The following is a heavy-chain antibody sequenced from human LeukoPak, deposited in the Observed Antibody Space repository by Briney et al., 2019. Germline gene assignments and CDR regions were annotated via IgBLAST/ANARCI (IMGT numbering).Heavy chain of an antibody. Sequence: SVKVSCKASGGTFTSDAISWERQAPGQGLEWMGGIIPIFGTANYAQKFQGRVTITADESTSTAYMELSSLRSEDTAVFYCATAHSSGHFDYLDYWGQGTLVTVSS. CDR2: IIPIFGTA. J-gene: IGHJ4*02. CDR1: GGTFTSDA. D-gene: IGHD6-19*01. CDR3: ATAHSSGHFDYLDY. V-gene: IGHV1-69*13.